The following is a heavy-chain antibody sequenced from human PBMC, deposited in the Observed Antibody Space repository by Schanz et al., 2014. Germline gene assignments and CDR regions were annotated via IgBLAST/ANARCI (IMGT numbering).Heavy chain of an antibody. V-gene: IGHV3-30*03. CDR1: GFTFSSYG. D-gene: IGHD3-9*01. CDR2: MSYDGSIK. Sequence: QVQLVESGGGLVQPGGSLRLSCAASGFTFSSYGMHWVRQAPGKGLEWVAAMSYDGSIKYYGDSVKGRFTISRDNSKNTLYLHMNTLRSEDTAVYYCARDSRPNYDFLTAYYSIDYWGQGTLVTVSS. J-gene: IGHJ4*02. CDR3: ARDSRPNYDFLTAYYSIDY.